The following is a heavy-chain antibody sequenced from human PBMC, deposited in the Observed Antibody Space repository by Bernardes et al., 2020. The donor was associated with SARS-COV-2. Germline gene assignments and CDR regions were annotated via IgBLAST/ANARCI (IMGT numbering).Heavy chain of an antibody. CDR2: ISNSGST. Sequence: LSLTCTVSGGSISSYHWSWIRQPAGKGLDWIGHISNSGSTDYNPSLKSRVTISVDTSKNQVSLKMTSVTAADTAVYYCARDWYSSGWRIFDYWGQGTLVTVSS. J-gene: IGHJ4*02. D-gene: IGHD6-19*01. CDR1: GGSISSYH. V-gene: IGHV4-4*07. CDR3: ARDWYSSGWRIFDY.